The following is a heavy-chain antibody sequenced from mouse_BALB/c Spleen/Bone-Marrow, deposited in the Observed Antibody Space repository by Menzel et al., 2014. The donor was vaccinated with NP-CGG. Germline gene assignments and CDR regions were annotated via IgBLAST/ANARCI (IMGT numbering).Heavy chain of an antibody. CDR3: ARDYYGSSFDY. Sequence: VQLQQSGGGLVQPGGSLKLSCAASGFTFSSYGMSWVRQTPDKRLELVATINSNGGSTYYPDSVKGRFTISRDNAKNTLYLQMSSQKSEDTAMYYCARDYYGSSFDYWGQGTTLTVSS. D-gene: IGHD1-1*01. J-gene: IGHJ2*01. CDR2: INSNGGST. CDR1: GFTFSSYG. V-gene: IGHV5-6-3*01.